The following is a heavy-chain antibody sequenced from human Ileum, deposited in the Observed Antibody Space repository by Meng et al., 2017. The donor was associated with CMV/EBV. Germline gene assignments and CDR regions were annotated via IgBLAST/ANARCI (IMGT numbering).Heavy chain of an antibody. CDR1: GISTSSNDYH. J-gene: IGHJ4*01. CDR3: VRVSSEILTGYYTPTYFDY. Sequence: SETLSLTCNVSGISTSSNDYHWSWIRQSPGTGLEWLGYIYYSGNTYYDPSLKSRLTFSVDTSKTQFSLDLTSVTAADTAVYYCVRVSSEILTGYYTPTYFDYWGRGALVTVSS. CDR2: IYYSGNT. V-gene: IGHV4-30-4*08. D-gene: IGHD3-9*01.